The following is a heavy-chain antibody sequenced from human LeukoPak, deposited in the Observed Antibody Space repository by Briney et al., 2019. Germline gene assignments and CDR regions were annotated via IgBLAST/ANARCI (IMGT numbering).Heavy chain of an antibody. D-gene: IGHD2-2*01. CDR1: GYSFTTYW. Sequence: NPGESLKISCKGSGYSFTTYWIGWVRQMPGKGLEWMGIIYPGDSDTRYSPSFQGQVTISVDKSISTAYLQWSSLKASDTAMYYCARQAYCSSTSCYYTVNNFDYWGQGTLVTVSS. CDR3: ARQAYCSSTSCYYTVNNFDY. CDR2: IYPGDSDT. V-gene: IGHV5-51*01. J-gene: IGHJ4*02.